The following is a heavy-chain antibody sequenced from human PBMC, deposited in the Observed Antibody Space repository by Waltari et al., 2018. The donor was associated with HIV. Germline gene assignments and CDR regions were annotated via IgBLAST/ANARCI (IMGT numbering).Heavy chain of an antibody. CDR1: GYTFTSFD. Sequence: QVQLVQSGAEVKKPGASVKVSCKASGYTFTSFDINWVRKATGQGLEWMGWMNPNSKKTGFAQKFQGRISMTRNTSIGTAYMELSSLRSPDTAVYYCARTFNGDLDYWGQGTLVTVS. J-gene: IGHJ4*02. CDR2: MNPNSKKT. V-gene: IGHV1-8*01. D-gene: IGHD2-21*02. CDR3: ARTFNGDLDY.